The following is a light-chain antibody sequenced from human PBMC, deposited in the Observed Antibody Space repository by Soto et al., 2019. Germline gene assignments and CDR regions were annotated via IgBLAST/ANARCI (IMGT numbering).Light chain of an antibody. J-gene: IGKJ3*01. Sequence: DIQVTQSPSSLSASVGDRVSITCRASQSISKYYLNWYQQKPGKAPELLIYGVSSLQSGVPSRFSGSGSGTDFTLTISNLQPEDFATYYCQQSYNIPITFGPGTRVDIK. CDR2: GVS. CDR3: QQSYNIPIT. V-gene: IGKV1-39*01. CDR1: QSISKY.